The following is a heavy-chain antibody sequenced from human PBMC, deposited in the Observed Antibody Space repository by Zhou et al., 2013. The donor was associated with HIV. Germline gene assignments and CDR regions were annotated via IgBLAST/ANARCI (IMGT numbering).Heavy chain of an antibody. J-gene: IGHJ4*02. D-gene: IGHD3-16*01. CDR3: ASLGGGY. CDR2: IYGGXT. Sequence: QVQLQQSGPGLVKPSETLSLTCTVSGGSINSYYWSWIRQPAGKGLEWVGRIYGGXTSYNPSLKSRVTVSVDTSKNRFSLKLSSVTAADTAVYYCASLGGGYWGQGTLVTGLL. CDR1: GGSINSYY. V-gene: IGHV4-4*07.